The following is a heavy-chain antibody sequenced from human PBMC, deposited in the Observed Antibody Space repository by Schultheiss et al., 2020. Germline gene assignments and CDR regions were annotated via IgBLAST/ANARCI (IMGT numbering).Heavy chain of an antibody. CDR2: IKQDGSEK. D-gene: IGHD2-21*01. J-gene: IGHJ6*02. V-gene: IGHV3-7*04. CDR3: AGAAYGYYYYAVDV. CDR1: GFTFSSYW. Sequence: GGSLRLSCAASGFTFSSYWMSWVRQAPGKGLEWVANIKQDGSEKYYVDSVKGRFTISRDDSKNTLYLQMNSLRVEDTAVYYCAGAAYGYYYYAVDVWGQGTTVTVSS.